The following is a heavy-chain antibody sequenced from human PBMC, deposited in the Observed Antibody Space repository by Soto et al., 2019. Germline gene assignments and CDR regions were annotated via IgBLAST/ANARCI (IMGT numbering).Heavy chain of an antibody. J-gene: IGHJ4*02. CDR3: AHKGGGDRILDY. CDR2: IYWDDAK. D-gene: IGHD3-16*01. Sequence: QITLKESGPTLVKPAQTLTLTCTFSGFSLSASGVGVGWIRQPPGKALEWLAIIYWDDAKHYSPSLKSSLTITKDTSKNPCVIKRNDMDPVDPATYYCAHKGGGDRILDYWGQGTLVTVSS. CDR1: GFSLSASGVG. V-gene: IGHV2-5*02.